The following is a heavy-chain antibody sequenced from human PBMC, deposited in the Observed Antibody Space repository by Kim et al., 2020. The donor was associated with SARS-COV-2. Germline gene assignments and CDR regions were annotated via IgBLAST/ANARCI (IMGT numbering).Heavy chain of an antibody. CDR2: ISYDGSNK. J-gene: IGHJ4*02. CDR1: GFTFSSYA. D-gene: IGHD1-26*01. CDR3: ARGRVGATVAPAY. V-gene: IGHV3-30-3*01. Sequence: GGSLRLSCAASGFTFSSYAMHWVRQAPGKGLEWVAVISYDGSNKYYADSVKGRFTISRDNSKNTLYLQMNSLRAEDTAVYYCARGRVGATVAPAYWGQGTLVTVSS.